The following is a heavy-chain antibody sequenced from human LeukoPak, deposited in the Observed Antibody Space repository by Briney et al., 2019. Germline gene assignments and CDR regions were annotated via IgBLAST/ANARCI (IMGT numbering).Heavy chain of an antibody. CDR2: MNPNSGNT. Sequence: ASVKVSCKASGNTFTSYDINWVRQATGQGLEWMGWMNPNSGNTGYAQKFQGRVTMTRNTSISTAYMELSSLRSEDTAVYYCARVGYGDYVGGYYYYYYMDVWGKGTTVTISS. CDR3: ARVGYGDYVGGYYYYYYMDV. CDR1: GNTFTSYD. D-gene: IGHD4-17*01. V-gene: IGHV1-8*01. J-gene: IGHJ6*03.